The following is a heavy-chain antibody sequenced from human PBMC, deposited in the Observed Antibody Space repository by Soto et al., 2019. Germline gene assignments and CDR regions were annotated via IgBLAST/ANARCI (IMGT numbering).Heavy chain of an antibody. J-gene: IGHJ5*02. CDR2: INHSGST. CDR3: ARQCRGVTCHWFVP. D-gene: IGHD2-15*01. Sequence: SETLSLTCAVYGGSFSDFYWTWIRQPPGKGLEWIGEINHSGSTNYNPSLKSRVTISVDTSKNQFSLTLTSVTAADTAVYYCARQCRGVTCHWFVPWGQGTLVTVSS. CDR1: GGSFSDFY. V-gene: IGHV4-34*01.